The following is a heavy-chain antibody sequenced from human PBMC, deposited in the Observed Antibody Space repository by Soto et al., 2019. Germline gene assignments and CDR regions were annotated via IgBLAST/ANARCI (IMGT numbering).Heavy chain of an antibody. CDR1: GFSFSTYW. V-gene: IGHV3-7*03. CDR2: TDTEGRRK. J-gene: IGHJ6*02. CDR3: GRVPLDGIYANGVDV. D-gene: IGHD1-20*01. Sequence: GGSLRLSCAASGFSFSTYWMYWVRQAPGKWLEWVANTDTEGRRKNYVGSVKGRFIISRDNAKSSLFLQMNSLRADDTAVYYWGRVPLDGIYANGVDVWGQGTTVTVSS.